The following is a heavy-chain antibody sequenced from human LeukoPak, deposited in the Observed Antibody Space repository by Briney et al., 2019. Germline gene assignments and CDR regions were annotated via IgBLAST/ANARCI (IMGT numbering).Heavy chain of an antibody. V-gene: IGHV3-23*01. CDR1: GFTFSSYA. CDR3: AKCSDTCYANAFDI. Sequence: GGSLRLSCAASGFTFSSYAMSWVRQAPGKGLEWVPAISGSGSSTEYADSVKGRFTISRDNSKNTMYLQMSSLRVEDTAVYYCAKCSDTCYANAFDIWGQGTTVTVFS. J-gene: IGHJ3*02. CDR2: ISGSGSST. D-gene: IGHD2-2*01.